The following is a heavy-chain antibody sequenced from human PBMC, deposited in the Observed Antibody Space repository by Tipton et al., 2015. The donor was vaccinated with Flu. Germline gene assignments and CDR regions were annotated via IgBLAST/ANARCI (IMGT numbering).Heavy chain of an antibody. D-gene: IGHD2-2*02. J-gene: IGHJ1*01. CDR2: INSDGIIT. CDR3: AREGGYCNSATCYKYFQH. Sequence: GSLRLSCAASGFTSSNYWMHWVRQAPGKGLVWVSRINSDGIITDYADSVKGRFTISRDNAKNTLYLQMNSLRADDTAVYYCAREGGYCNSATCYKYFQHWGQGTLVTVYS. V-gene: IGHV3-74*01. CDR1: GFTSSNYW.